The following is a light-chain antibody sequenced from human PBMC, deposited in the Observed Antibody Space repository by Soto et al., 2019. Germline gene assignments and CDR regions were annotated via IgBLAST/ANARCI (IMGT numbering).Light chain of an antibody. Sequence: QSVRTQPPSVSGAPGPRGTLSCTGSSPNIGAGYDVHWYQQLPGRAPKLLIYGNTNRPSGVPDRFSGSKSGTSASLAITGLQAEDEADYYCLSFDSSLSVVFGGGTKVTVL. CDR1: SPNIGAGYD. CDR2: GNT. J-gene: IGLJ2*01. CDR3: LSFDSSLSVV. V-gene: IGLV1-40*01.